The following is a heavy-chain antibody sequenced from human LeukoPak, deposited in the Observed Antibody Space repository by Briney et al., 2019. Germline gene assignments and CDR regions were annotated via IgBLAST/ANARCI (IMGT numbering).Heavy chain of an antibody. CDR2: IYYSGST. CDR1: GGSVSSGSYY. V-gene: IGHV4-61*01. J-gene: IGHJ4*02. CDR3: ARASTTVVTLFDY. D-gene: IGHD4-23*01. Sequence: ASETLSLTCTVSGGSVSSGSYYWSWIRQPPGKGLEWIGYIYYSGSTNYNPSLKSRVTISVDTSKNQFSLKLSSVTAADTAVYYCARASTTVVTLFDYWGQGTLVTVSS.